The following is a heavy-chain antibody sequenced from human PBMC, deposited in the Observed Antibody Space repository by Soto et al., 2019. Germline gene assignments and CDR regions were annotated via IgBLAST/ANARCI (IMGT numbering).Heavy chain of an antibody. J-gene: IGHJ6*02. V-gene: IGHV1-69*13. D-gene: IGHD3-16*01. CDR2: IIPFFKAT. CDR3: ARDVPLNYYDGTFSYYAMDV. CDR1: GGTFSSHA. Sequence: SLKVSCKASGGTFSSHAISWVRQAPGQGLEWMGGIIPFFKATNYAQKFQGRVTITADDSTSTAYMDLYSLRSEDTAVYYCARDVPLNYYDGTFSYYAMDVWGQGTTVTVSS.